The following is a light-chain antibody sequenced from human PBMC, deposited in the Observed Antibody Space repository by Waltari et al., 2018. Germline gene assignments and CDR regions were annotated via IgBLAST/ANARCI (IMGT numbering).Light chain of an antibody. CDR1: SGSPSTTSY. CDR2: KAN. J-gene: IGLJ3*02. V-gene: IGLV8-61*01. CDR3: ALYMGSGIWV. Sequence: QNVVTQEPSLSVSPGGTGPLTCALSSGSPSTTSYPTWYQQTPGQAPRTLVYKANARTSGVPDRFSGSILGNTAALTITGAQADDESDYYCALYMGSGIWVFGGGTRLTVL.